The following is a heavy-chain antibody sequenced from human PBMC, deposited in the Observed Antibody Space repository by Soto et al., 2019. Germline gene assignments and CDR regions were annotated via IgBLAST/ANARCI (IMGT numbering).Heavy chain of an antibody. J-gene: IGHJ6*02. CDR3: ARRGGGDFWSGRNNYYYYYYGMDV. D-gene: IGHD3-3*01. CDR2: IIPIFGTA. CDR1: GGTFSSYA. Sequence: SVKVSCKASGGTFSSYAISWVRQAPGQGLEWMGGIIPIFGTANYAQKFQGRVTITADESTSTAYMELSSLRSEDTAVYYCARRGGGDFWSGRNNYYYYYYGMDVWGQGTTVTV. V-gene: IGHV1-69*13.